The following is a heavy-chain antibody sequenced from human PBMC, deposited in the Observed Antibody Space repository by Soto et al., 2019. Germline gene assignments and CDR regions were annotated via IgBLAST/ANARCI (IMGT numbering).Heavy chain of an antibody. J-gene: IGHJ5*02. Sequence: GSLRLSCAASGFNFSSYGMSWVRQAPGKGLEWLSGISGGGVSTYYADSVKGRFTISRDNSKNTLYLQMNSLRAEDTAVYYCAKDWERQTWGQGSLVTVSS. CDR1: GFNFSSYG. D-gene: IGHD1-1*01. CDR2: ISGGGVST. V-gene: IGHV3-23*01. CDR3: AKDWERQT.